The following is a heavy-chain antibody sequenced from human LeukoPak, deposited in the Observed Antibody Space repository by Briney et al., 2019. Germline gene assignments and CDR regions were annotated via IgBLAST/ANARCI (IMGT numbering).Heavy chain of an antibody. J-gene: IGHJ4*02. CDR1: GGSISSGSYY. CDR2: IYTSGST. CDR3: AREPLRYFDPPIQV. Sequence: SQTLSLTCTVSGGSISSGSYYWSWIRQPAGKGLEWIGRIYTSGSTNYNPSLKSRVTISVDTSKNQFSLKLSSVTAADMAVYYCAREPLRYFDPPIQVWGQGTLVTVSS. V-gene: IGHV4-61*02. D-gene: IGHD3-9*01.